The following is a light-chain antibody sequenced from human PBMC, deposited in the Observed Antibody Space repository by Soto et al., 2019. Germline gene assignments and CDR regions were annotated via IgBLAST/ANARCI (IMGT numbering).Light chain of an antibody. V-gene: IGKV1-39*01. CDR2: AAS. CDR1: QTISSH. J-gene: IGKJ5*01. CDR3: QQSYNTPIT. Sequence: DIQMTQSPSCLSASVGDRVIITCRASQTISSHLNWYQQQPGKAPKLLIYAASSFQSGVPSRFSGSGSGTEFTLTISSLQPEDFATYYCQQSYNTPITFGHGTRLEIK.